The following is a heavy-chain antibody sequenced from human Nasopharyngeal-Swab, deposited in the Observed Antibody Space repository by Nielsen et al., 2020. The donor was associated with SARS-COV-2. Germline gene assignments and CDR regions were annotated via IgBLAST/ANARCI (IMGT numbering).Heavy chain of an antibody. CDR2: IYYSGIT. D-gene: IGHD6-13*01. CDR1: GGSISSYY. Sequence: SETLSLTCTVSGGSISSYYWSWFRQPPGKGLEWIGYIYYSGITSYNPSLKSRVTISVDTSKNQFSLKLSSVTAADTAVYYCARGRSSSWYSLTLYFDYWGQGTLVTVSS. V-gene: IGHV4-59*12. CDR3: ARGRSSSWYSLTLYFDY. J-gene: IGHJ4*02.